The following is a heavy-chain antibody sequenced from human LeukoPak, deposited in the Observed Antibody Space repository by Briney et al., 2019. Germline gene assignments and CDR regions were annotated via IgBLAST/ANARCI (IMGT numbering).Heavy chain of an antibody. V-gene: IGHV4-4*07. Sequence: SETLSLTCTVSGGSISSYYWSWIRQPAGKGLEWIGRIYTSGSTNYNPSLKSRVTMSVDTSKNQFSLKLSSVTAADTAVYYCARDNVVVITLDAFDIWGQVTMVTVSS. CDR2: IYTSGST. D-gene: IGHD3-22*01. J-gene: IGHJ3*02. CDR3: ARDNVVVITLDAFDI. CDR1: GGSISSYY.